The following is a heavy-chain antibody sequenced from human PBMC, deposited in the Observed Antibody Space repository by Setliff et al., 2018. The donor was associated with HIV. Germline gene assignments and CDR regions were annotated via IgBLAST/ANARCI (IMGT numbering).Heavy chain of an antibody. J-gene: IGHJ6*02. V-gene: IGHV1-69*13. CDR2: IIPIFGTA. CDR3: ARDGCSSTSCYGVYYYYGMDV. Sequence: ASVKVSCKASGGTFSSYAISWVRQAPGQGLEWMGGIIPIFGTANYAQKFQGRVTITANESTSTAYMELSSLRSEDTAVYYCARDGCSSTSCYGVYYYYGMDVWGQGTTVTVSS. CDR1: GGTFSSYA. D-gene: IGHD2-2*01.